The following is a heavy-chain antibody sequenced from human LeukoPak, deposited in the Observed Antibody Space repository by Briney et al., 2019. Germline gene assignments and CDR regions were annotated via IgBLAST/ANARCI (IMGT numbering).Heavy chain of an antibody. CDR1: GYTFTSYG. CDR3: ARSPKGRYSSSWLDFDY. J-gene: IGHJ4*02. V-gene: IGHV1-18*01. CDR2: ISAYNGNT. Sequence: ASVKVSCKASGYTFTSYGISWVRQAPGQGLEWMGWISAYNGNTNYAQKLQGRVTMTTDTSTSTAYMELRSLRSDDTAVYYCARSPKGRYSSSWLDFDYWGQGTLVTVSS. D-gene: IGHD6-13*01.